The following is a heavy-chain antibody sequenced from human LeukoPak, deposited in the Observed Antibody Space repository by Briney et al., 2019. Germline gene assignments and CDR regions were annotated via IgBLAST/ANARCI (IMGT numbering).Heavy chain of an antibody. CDR2: ISGSGGST. V-gene: IGHV3-23*01. CDR3: AKDKLLWFGELLSAENWFDP. CDR1: GFTSSSYA. D-gene: IGHD3-10*01. Sequence: GGSLRLSCAASGFTSSSYAMSWVRQAPGKGLEWVSAISGSGGSTYYADSVKGRFTISRDNSKNTLYLQMNSLRAEDTAVYYCAKDKLLWFGELLSAENWFDPWGQGTLVTVSS. J-gene: IGHJ5*02.